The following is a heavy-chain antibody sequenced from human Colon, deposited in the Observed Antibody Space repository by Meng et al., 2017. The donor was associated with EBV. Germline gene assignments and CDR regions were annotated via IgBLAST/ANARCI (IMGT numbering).Heavy chain of an antibody. CDR2: FVNYVDT. D-gene: IGHD2-15*01. Sequence: QVPLRRSGPEVKKPGASVRVSCKASGYTFGSYGICWVRQAPGQGLEWMGWFVNYVDTYPAPKFQGRVTMTTDTHTNTAFMELRSLTSDDTAVYYCASGTPGRSYCNYWGQGTLVTVSS. CDR1: GYTFGSYG. V-gene: IGHV1-18*01. CDR3: ASGTPGRSYCNY. J-gene: IGHJ4*02.